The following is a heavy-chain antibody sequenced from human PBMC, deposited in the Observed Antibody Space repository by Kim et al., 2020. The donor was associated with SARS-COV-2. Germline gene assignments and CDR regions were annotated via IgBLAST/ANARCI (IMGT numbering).Heavy chain of an antibody. V-gene: IGHV3-23*01. CDR2: ISGSGGST. D-gene: IGHD1-26*01. CDR3: AKTPYSGSPRGVDY. Sequence: GGSLRLSCAASGFTFSSCAMSWVRQAPGKGLEWVSGISGSGGSTYHADSVKGRFTISRDNSKNTLFLQMNSLRAEDTAVYYCAKTPYSGSPRGVDYWGQGTLVTVSS. J-gene: IGHJ4*02. CDR1: GFTFSSCA.